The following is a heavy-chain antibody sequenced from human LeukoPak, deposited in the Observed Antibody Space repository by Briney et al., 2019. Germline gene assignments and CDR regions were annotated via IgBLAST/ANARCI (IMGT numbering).Heavy chain of an antibody. D-gene: IGHD3-22*01. CDR1: GVSISSGGYS. CDR3: ASYYDSSGSFDY. CDR2: IYHSGST. V-gene: IGHV4-30-2*01. Sequence: PSQTLSLTCAVSGVSISSGGYSWSWIRQPPGKGLEWIGYIYHSGSTYYNPSLKSRVTISVDRSKNQFSLKLSSVTAADTAVYYCASYYDSSGSFDYWGQGTLVTVSS. J-gene: IGHJ4*02.